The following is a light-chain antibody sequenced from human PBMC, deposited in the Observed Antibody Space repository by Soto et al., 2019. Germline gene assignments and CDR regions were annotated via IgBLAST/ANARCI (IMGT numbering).Light chain of an antibody. CDR2: DGS. CDR3: QQFNNWPPA. CDR1: QSISVY. V-gene: IGKV3-15*01. J-gene: IGKJ1*01. Sequence: ENVLTQSPVTLSLSPGERATLSCRASQSISVYLAWYQQKPGQAPRLLIYDGSTRATGIPARFSGSGSGTESTLTISSLQSEDFAVYYCQQFNNWPPAFGQGTKVDIK.